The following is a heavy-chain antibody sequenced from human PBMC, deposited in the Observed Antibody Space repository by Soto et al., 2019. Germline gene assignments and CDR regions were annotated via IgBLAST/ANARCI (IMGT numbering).Heavy chain of an antibody. D-gene: IGHD4-17*01. CDR2: IYYSGST. Sequence: QVQLQESGPGLVKPSQTLSLTCTVSGGSISSGGYYWSWIRQHPGKGLEWIGYIYYSGSTYYKPSLKSRVTISLDTSTNQFSLKLSSVTAADTAVYCCARDLSGDNWYFDLWGRGTLVTVSS. V-gene: IGHV4-31*03. J-gene: IGHJ2*01. CDR1: GGSISSGGYY. CDR3: ARDLSGDNWYFDL.